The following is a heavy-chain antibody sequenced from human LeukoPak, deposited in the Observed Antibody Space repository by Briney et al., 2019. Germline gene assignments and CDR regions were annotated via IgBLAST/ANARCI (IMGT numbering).Heavy chain of an antibody. D-gene: IGHD1-26*01. CDR1: GGSSSDYF. V-gene: IGHV4-34*01. CDR3: ARVGGSNFPPYYYYYMDV. J-gene: IGHJ6*03. Sequence: PSETLSLACAVYGGSSSDYFWSWIRQPPGKGLEWIGEINHSGSTNYNPSLKSRVTISVDTSKNQFSLKLSSVTAADTAVYYCARVGGSNFPPYYYYYMDVWGKGTTVTVSS. CDR2: INHSGST.